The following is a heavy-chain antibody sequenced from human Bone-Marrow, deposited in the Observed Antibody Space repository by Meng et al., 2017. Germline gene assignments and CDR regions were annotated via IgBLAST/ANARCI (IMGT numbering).Heavy chain of an antibody. CDR3: ARGYGSGSSSDWFDP. V-gene: IGHV4-31*03. CDR1: GGSISSGGYY. J-gene: IGHJ5*02. Sequence: QVPLQESGPGLVKPSQTLSLTCTVSGGSISSGGYYWSWIRQHPGKGLEWIGYIYYSGSTYYNPSLKSRVTISVDTSKNQFSLKLSSVTAADTAVYYCARGYGSGSSSDWFDPWGQGTLVTVSS. CDR2: IYYSGST. D-gene: IGHD3-10*01.